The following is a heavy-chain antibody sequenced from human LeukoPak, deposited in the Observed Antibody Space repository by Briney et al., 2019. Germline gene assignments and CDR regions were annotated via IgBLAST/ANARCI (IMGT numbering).Heavy chain of an antibody. J-gene: IGHJ6*02. CDR1: GYTFITYG. CDR2: ISAYDVNT. D-gene: IGHD3-10*01. V-gene: IGHV1-18*01. Sequence: GASVKVSCKTSGYTFITYGISWVRQAPGQGLEWMGWISAYDVNTKYSQKFQRRVTMTKHTSTSTAFMELRSLRYDDTAVYYCARGGGFGDYFYYGMDVWGQGTTVTVSS. CDR3: ARGGGFGDYFYYGMDV.